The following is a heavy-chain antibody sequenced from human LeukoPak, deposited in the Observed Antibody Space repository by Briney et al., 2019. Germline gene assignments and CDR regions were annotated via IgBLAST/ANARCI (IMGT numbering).Heavy chain of an antibody. CDR2: MYYSGST. Sequence: SETLSLTCTVSGGSISSYYWSWIRQTPGXGXXXXGYMYYSGSTNYNPSLKSRVTISVDTSKNQFSLKLTSVTAADTAVYYCARVAVTGRPFDYWGQGTLVTVSS. CDR3: ARVAVTGRPFDY. D-gene: IGHD6-19*01. CDR1: GGSISSYY. J-gene: IGHJ4*02. V-gene: IGHV4-59*08.